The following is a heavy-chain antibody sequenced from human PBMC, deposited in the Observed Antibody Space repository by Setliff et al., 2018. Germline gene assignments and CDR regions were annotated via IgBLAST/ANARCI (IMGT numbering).Heavy chain of an antibody. Sequence: GGSLRLSCAASGFLFSSYGMHWVRQAPGKGLEWVAFIQYDGSDKYYEDFVKGRFTISRDNSKNTVYLQVNSLRGEDTAVYHCAKDPKYRGVWPHPAYFDYWGQGALVTVSS. CDR1: GFLFSSYG. J-gene: IGHJ4*02. D-gene: IGHD6-6*01. V-gene: IGHV3-30*02. CDR3: AKDPKYRGVWPHPAYFDY. CDR2: IQYDGSDK.